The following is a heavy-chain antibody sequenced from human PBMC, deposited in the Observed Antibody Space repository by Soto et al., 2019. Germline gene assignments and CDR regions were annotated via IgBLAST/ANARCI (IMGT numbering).Heavy chain of an antibody. J-gene: IGHJ6*02. D-gene: IGHD3-10*01. CDR1: GGSISNSY. Sequence: QVQLQESGPGLVRPSETLSLTCTVSGGSISNSYWSWIRQSPEKGLEWIGYIYSSGSTNYNPSLNSRVTISVDTSKNQFALKLSSLSAADTAVYYCARYSPPFLYGSGPWDVWGQGTTVTVSS. CDR3: ARYSPPFLYGSGPWDV. V-gene: IGHV4-59*08. CDR2: IYSSGST.